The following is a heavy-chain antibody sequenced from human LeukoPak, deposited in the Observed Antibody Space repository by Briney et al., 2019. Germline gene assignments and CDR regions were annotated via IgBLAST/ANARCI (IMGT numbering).Heavy chain of an antibody. CDR3: AREMTAVDIVAYGMDV. Sequence: GASVKVSCNAPGYTFTSYYMHWVRQAPGQGLEWMGIINPSGGSTSYAQKFQGRVTITRDTSTSTVYMELSSLRSEDTAVYYCAREMTAVDIVAYGMDVWGQGTTVTVSS. V-gene: IGHV1-46*01. CDR2: INPSGGST. CDR1: GYTFTSYY. D-gene: IGHD5-12*01. J-gene: IGHJ6*02.